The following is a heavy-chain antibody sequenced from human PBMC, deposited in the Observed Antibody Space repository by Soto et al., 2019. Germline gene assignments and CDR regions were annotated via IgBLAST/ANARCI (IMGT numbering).Heavy chain of an antibody. CDR2: ISYDGSNE. CDR1: GFTFSSYG. J-gene: IGHJ5*02. CDR3: AKSGSYRNRSWVDP. D-gene: IGHD1-26*01. Sequence: QVQLVESGGGVVQPGRSLRLSCAASGFTFSSYGMHWVRQAPGKGLEWVALISYDGSNEYYADSVKGRFTISRDNSKNTLYLQMNSLRPDDTAVFYCAKSGSYRNRSWVDPWGQGTLVTVSS. V-gene: IGHV3-30*18.